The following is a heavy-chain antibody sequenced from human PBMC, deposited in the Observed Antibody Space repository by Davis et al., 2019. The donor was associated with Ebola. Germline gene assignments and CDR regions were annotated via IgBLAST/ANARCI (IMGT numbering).Heavy chain of an antibody. J-gene: IGHJ4*02. CDR2: IRHDGSGK. Sequence: GGSLRLSCAASGFSFDIFGMNWVRRAPGRGLEWVAFIRHDGSGKLYADSVRGRFTISRDNSNNTLYLQMNSLRAEDTAVYFCAKDTFVLYSRGWRVLDYWGQGVLVAVSS. CDR3: AKDTFVLYSRGWRVLDY. D-gene: IGHD6-19*01. CDR1: GFSFDIFG. V-gene: IGHV3-30*02.